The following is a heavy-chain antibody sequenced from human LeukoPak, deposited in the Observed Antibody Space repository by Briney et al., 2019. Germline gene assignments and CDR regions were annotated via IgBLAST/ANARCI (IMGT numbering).Heavy chain of an antibody. Sequence: RGSLRLSCAASGFTFCRYSMNWVRPAPGKGLEYLSAIYSDGSRTYYADYVKGRFTISRDNSKNTLYLQMNSLRAEDTAVYYCARDRLSGSYPDYWGQGTLVTVSS. V-gene: IGHV3-64*04. CDR1: GFTFCRYS. D-gene: IGHD1-26*01. CDR3: ARDRLSGSYPDY. J-gene: IGHJ4*02. CDR2: IYSDGSRT.